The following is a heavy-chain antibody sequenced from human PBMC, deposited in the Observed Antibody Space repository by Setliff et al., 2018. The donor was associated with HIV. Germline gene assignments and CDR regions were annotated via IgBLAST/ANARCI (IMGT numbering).Heavy chain of an antibody. V-gene: IGHV3-30*03. CDR1: GFTFSSYV. D-gene: IGHD6-13*01. Sequence: PGGSLRLSCAATGFTFSSYVLHWVRQAPGKGLEWVAVMSTDGGIKIYADSVQGRFTISRDNSKSTMYLQVDSLTAEDTAVYYCARDRGLGSSSPGRYYYVGVWGKGTTVTVSS. CDR3: ARDRGLGSSSPGRYYYVGV. CDR2: MSTDGGIK. J-gene: IGHJ6*03.